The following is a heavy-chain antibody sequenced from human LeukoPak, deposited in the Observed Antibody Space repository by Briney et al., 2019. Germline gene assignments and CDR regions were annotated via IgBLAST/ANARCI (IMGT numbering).Heavy chain of an antibody. D-gene: IGHD6-13*01. J-gene: IGHJ4*02. CDR3: AKDRLPDGRWSLDY. Sequence: GGSLRLSCTASGFTFSTYTMNWFRQAPGKGLGWVSGIYGNGDDTFYADSVRGRFTISRDNSRNTLYLQINSLRAEDTAIYYCAKDRLPDGRWSLDYWGQGTLVTVSS. CDR1: GFTFSTYT. CDR2: IYGNGDDT. V-gene: IGHV3-23*01.